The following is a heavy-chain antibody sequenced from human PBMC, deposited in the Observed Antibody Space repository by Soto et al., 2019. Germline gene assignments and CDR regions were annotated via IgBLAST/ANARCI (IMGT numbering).Heavy chain of an antibody. V-gene: IGHV3-23*01. D-gene: IGHD3-22*01. CDR3: AKRGLYDSSGYKALDY. J-gene: IGHJ4*02. CDR1: GFTFSSYA. CDR2: ISGSGGNT. Sequence: GGSLRLSCAASGFTFSSYAMSWVRQAPGKGLEWVSVISGSGGNTYYADSVKGRFTTSRDNSKNTLYLQMNSLRAEDTAVYYCAKRGLYDSSGYKALDYWGQGTLVTVSS.